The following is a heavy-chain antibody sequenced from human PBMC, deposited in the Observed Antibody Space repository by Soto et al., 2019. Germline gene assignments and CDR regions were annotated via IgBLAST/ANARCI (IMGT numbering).Heavy chain of an antibody. J-gene: IGHJ4*02. Sequence: ASVKVSCKASGYTFTSYGISWVRQAPGQGLEWMGWISAYNGNTNYAQKLQGRVTMTTDTSTSTAYMELRSLRSDDTAVYYCARVEFGWRYCSGGSCFLFDYWGQGTLVTVSS. CDR2: ISAYNGNT. CDR3: ARVEFGWRYCSGGSCFLFDY. D-gene: IGHD2-15*01. V-gene: IGHV1-18*01. CDR1: GYTFTSYG.